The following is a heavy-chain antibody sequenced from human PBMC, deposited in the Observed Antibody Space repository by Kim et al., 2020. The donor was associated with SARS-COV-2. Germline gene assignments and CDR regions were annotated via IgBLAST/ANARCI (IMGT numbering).Heavy chain of an antibody. D-gene: IGHD1-7*01. CDR2: INHSGST. V-gene: IGHV4-34*01. CDR3: ARARNWNYPVDY. CDR1: GGSFSGYY. J-gene: IGHJ4*02. Sequence: SETLSLTCAVYGGSFSGYYWSWIRQPPGKGLEWIGEINHSGSTNYNPSLKSRVTISVDTSKNQFSLKLSSVTAADTAVYYCARARNWNYPVDYWGQGTL.